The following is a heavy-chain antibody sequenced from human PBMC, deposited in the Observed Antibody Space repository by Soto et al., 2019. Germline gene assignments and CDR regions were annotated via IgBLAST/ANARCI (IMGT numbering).Heavy chain of an antibody. CDR3: ASLQVPGNFDY. CDR1: GGSITTTNYY. J-gene: IGHJ4*02. CDR2: IFYTGDT. V-gene: IGHV4-39*01. Sequence: QLQLQESGPGLVKPSETLSLTCTVSGGSITTTNYYWSWVRQSPGKGLEWIANIFYTGDTYYSPSLRGRVTVSVDTSKNQLSLKLSSVTAADTAMYYCASLQVPGNFDYWGQGSPVTVSS. D-gene: IGHD6-13*01.